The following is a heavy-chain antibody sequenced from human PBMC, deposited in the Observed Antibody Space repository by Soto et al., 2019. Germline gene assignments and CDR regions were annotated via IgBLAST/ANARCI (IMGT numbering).Heavy chain of an antibody. CDR2: IYYSGST. D-gene: IGHD4-17*01. CDR3: ARTYGDYVGNIDY. Sequence: SETLSLTCTVSGGSISSSSYYWGWIRQPPGKGLEWIGSIYYSGSTYYNPSLKSRVTISVDTSKNQFSLKLSSVTAADTAVYYCARTYGDYVGNIDYWGQGTLVTVSS. V-gene: IGHV4-39*01. J-gene: IGHJ4*02. CDR1: GGSISSSSYY.